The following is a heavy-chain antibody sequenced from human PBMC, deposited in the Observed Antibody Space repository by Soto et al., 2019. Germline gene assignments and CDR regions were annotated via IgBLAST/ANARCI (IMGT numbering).Heavy chain of an antibody. D-gene: IGHD2-2*01. CDR1: GYPFTSYY. V-gene: IGHV1-46*01. CDR3: ARADCSSTNCPIWN. Sequence: AASVKVSCKTSGYPFTSYYMHWVRQAPGQGLEWVGIINPSGGSTTYAQNFQGRVTMTRDTSTSTVYMELSSLRSEDTAVYFCARADCSSTNCPIWNWGQGTLVTVSS. J-gene: IGHJ4*02. CDR2: INPSGGST.